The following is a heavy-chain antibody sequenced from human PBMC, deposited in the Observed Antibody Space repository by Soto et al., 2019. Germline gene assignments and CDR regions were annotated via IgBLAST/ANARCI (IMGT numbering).Heavy chain of an antibody. CDR1: GFTFSSFA. CDR2: ISGSGDST. J-gene: IGHJ4*02. D-gene: IGHD6-6*01. Sequence: VQLLESGGGLVQPGGSLRLSCGASGFTFSSFAMSWVRQAPGKGLEWVSHISGSGDSTNYAGSVKGRFTISRDNSESTLYLQMNGLRVEDTAVYYCARLPLYGSSSHPLDYWGQGTLVTVSS. CDR3: ARLPLYGSSSHPLDY. V-gene: IGHV3-23*01.